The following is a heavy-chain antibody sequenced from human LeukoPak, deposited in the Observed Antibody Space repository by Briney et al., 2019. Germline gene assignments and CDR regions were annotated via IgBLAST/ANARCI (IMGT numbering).Heavy chain of an antibody. CDR1: GFTFSNAW. D-gene: IGHD3-10*01. Sequence: GGSLKLSCAASGFTFSNAWMSWVRQAPGKGLEWVGRIKSKTDGGTTDYAAPVKGRFTISRDDSKNTLYLQMNSLKTEDTAVYYCTTTLWFGELPYINWGQGTLVTVSS. V-gene: IGHV3-15*01. J-gene: IGHJ4*02. CDR3: TTTLWFGELPYIN. CDR2: IKSKTDGGTT.